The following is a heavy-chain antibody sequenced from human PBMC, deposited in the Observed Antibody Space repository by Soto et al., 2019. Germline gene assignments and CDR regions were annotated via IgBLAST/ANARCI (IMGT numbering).Heavy chain of an antibody. J-gene: IGHJ4*02. D-gene: IGHD5-18*01. Sequence: KPSETLSLTCTVSGGSISSGDYYWSWIRQPPGKGLEWIGYIYYSGSTYYNPSLKSRVTISVDTSKNQFSLKLSSVTAADTAVYYCARAVDIAMVTRPRPASIDYRGPGTLVTLSS. CDR2: IYYSGST. CDR3: ARAVDIAMVTRPRPASIDY. V-gene: IGHV4-30-4*01. CDR1: GGSISSGDYY.